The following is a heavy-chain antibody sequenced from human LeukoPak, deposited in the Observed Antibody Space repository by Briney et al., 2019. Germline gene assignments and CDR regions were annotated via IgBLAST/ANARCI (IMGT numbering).Heavy chain of an antibody. D-gene: IGHD3-9*01. Sequence: PGGSLRLSCAASGFTFSSYWMSWVRHAPGKGLEWVANIKQDGSEKYYVDSVKGRFTISRDNAKNSLYLQMNSLGAEDTAVYYCAGGLVLRYFDWLPDRFDYWGQGTLVTVSS. CDR3: AGGLVLRYFDWLPDRFDY. CDR1: GFTFSSYW. J-gene: IGHJ4*02. CDR2: IKQDGSEK. V-gene: IGHV3-7*04.